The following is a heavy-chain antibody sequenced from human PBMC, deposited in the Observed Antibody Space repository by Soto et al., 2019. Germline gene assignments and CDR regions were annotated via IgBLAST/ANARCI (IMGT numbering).Heavy chain of an antibody. D-gene: IGHD3-22*01. CDR3: ARHNYDGSGYYYYYYGMDV. J-gene: IGHJ6*02. V-gene: IGHV4-34*01. CDR1: GGSFSGYY. CDR2: INHSGNT. Sequence: SETLSLTCAVYGGSFSGYYWSWIRQPPGKGLEWIGEINHSGNTNYNPSLKSRVTISVDTSKNQFSLKLSSVTAADTAVYYFARHNYDGSGYYYYYYGMDVWGQGTTVTVSS.